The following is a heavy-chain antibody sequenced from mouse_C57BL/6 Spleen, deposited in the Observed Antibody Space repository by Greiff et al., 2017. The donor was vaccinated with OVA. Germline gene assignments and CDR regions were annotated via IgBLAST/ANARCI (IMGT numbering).Heavy chain of an antibody. J-gene: IGHJ3*01. CDR2: ISDGGSYT. Sequence: EVKVVESGGGLVKPGGSLKLSCAASGFTFSSYAMSWVRQTPEKRLEWVATISDGGSYTYYPDNVKGRFTISRDNAKNNLYLQMSHLKSEDTAMYYCARDSEEITTVRSWFAYWGQGTLVTVSA. CDR1: GFTFSSYA. V-gene: IGHV5-4*01. CDR3: ARDSEEITTVRSWFAY. D-gene: IGHD1-1*01.